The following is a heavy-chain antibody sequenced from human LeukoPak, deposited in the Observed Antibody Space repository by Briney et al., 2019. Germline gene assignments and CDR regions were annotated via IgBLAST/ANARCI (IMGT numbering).Heavy chain of an antibody. CDR1: GFTFSSYA. CDR3: AKDRSVVVIDN. CDR2: ISGSGGST. V-gene: IGHV3-23*01. Sequence: GGSLRLSCAASGFTFSSYAMSWVRQAPGKGLEWVSAISGSGGSTYYADSVKGRFTISRDNSKNTLYLRMNRLRAEDTAVYYCAKDRSVVVIDNWGQETLVTVSS. D-gene: IGHD3-22*01. J-gene: IGHJ4*02.